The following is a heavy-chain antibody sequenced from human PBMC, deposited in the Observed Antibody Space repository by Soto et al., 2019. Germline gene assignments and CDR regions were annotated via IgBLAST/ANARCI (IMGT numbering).Heavy chain of an antibody. Sequence: QVQLVQSGAEVKEPGSSVKVSCKASGGTFANFIMNWVRQTPGQGLEWMGGIVPVFGTATYAEKFKGRVTISATESTSTADMELTSLRSEDTAVYYCARNGTYSSSLSQYSGMDVWGQGTTVTVS. J-gene: IGHJ6*02. CDR1: GGTFANFI. D-gene: IGHD6-6*01. V-gene: IGHV1-69*01. CDR2: IVPVFGTA. CDR3: ARNGTYSSSLSQYSGMDV.